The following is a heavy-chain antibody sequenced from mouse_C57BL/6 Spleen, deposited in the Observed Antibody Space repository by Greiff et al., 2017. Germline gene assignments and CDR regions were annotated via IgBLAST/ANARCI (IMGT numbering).Heavy chain of an antibody. D-gene: IGHD2-5*01. CDR2: IDPSDSYT. V-gene: IGHV1-69*01. CDR3: ARISYYSNYVYYAMDY. Sequence: QVQLQQSGAELVMPGASVKLSCKASGYTFTSYWMHWVKQRPGQGLEWIGEIDPSDSYTNYNQKFKGKSTLTVDKSSSTAYMQLSSLTSEDSAVYYCARISYYSNYVYYAMDYWGQGTSVTVSS. CDR1: GYTFTSYW. J-gene: IGHJ4*01.